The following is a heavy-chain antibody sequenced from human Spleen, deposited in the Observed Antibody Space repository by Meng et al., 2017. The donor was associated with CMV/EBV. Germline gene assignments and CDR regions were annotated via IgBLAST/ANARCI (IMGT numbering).Heavy chain of an antibody. J-gene: IGHJ4*02. CDR3: ARVTEYGGNCFDS. Sequence: VAGTSISTSNWWSWVRQPPGKGLEWIGEVDHSGYTNYNPSLKSRVTMSVDRSKNQFSLKLSSVTAADTAIYYCARVTEYGGNCFDSWGQGTLVTVSS. D-gene: IGHD4/OR15-4a*01. CDR1: GTSISTSNW. CDR2: VDHSGYT. V-gene: IGHV4-4*02.